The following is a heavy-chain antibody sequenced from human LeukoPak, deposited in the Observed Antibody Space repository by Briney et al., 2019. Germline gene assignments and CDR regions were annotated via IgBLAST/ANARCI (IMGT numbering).Heavy chain of an antibody. J-gene: IGHJ3*02. CDR2: IYPGDSDT. CDR3: ARQWGDIYCSGGSCQLAFNAFDI. D-gene: IGHD2-15*01. Sequence: GESLKISCKGSGYSFTSYWIGWVRQMPGKGLEWMGIIYPGDSDTRYSPSFQGQVTISADKSISTAYLQWSSLKASDTAMYYCARQWGDIYCSGGSCQLAFNAFDIWGQGTMVTVSS. V-gene: IGHV5-51*01. CDR1: GYSFTSYW.